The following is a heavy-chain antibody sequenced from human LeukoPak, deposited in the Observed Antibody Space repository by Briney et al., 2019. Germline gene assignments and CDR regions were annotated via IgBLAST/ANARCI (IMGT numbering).Heavy chain of an antibody. J-gene: IGHJ5*02. V-gene: IGHV3-66*01. Sequence: GGSLRLSCAASGFTVSSNYMSWVRQAPGKGLEWVSVIYSGGSTYYADSVKGRFTISRDNSKNTLYLQMNSLRAEDTAVYYCARDTPVVPAAGNNWFDPWGQGTLVTVSS. CDR2: IYSGGST. CDR1: GFTVSSNY. D-gene: IGHD2-2*01. CDR3: ARDTPVVPAAGNNWFDP.